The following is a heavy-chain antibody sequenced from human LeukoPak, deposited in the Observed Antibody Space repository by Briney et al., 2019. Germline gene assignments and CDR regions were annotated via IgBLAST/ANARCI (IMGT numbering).Heavy chain of an antibody. D-gene: IGHD3-16*02. Sequence: SVKVSCKASGGTFSSYAIRWVRQAPGQGLEWMGGIIPISGTANYAQKFQGRVTITADESTSTAYTELSSLRSEDTAVYYCARDHADDYVWGSYRYPDDAFDIWGQGTMVTVSS. CDR1: GGTFSSYA. J-gene: IGHJ3*02. CDR2: IIPISGTA. CDR3: ARDHADDYVWGSYRYPDDAFDI. V-gene: IGHV1-69*13.